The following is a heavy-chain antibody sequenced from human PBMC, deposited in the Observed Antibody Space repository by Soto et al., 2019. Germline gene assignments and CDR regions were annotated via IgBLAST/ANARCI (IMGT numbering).Heavy chain of an antibody. CDR2: IYWDDDK. CDR3: AHRLTLNSDWNYGRFDY. CDR1: VFSLSSSGVG. Sequence: QITLKESGPTLVKPTQTLTLTCSFSVFSLSSSGVGVGWIRQPPGKALEWLALIYWDDDKRYSPSLKSRLTITKDTSKNQVVLTMTNMDPVDTATYFCAHRLTLNSDWNYGRFDYWGQGTLVTVSS. D-gene: IGHD1-7*01. V-gene: IGHV2-5*02. J-gene: IGHJ4*02.